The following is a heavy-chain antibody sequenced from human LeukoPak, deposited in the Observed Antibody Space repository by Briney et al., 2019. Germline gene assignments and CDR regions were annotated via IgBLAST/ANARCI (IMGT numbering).Heavy chain of an antibody. J-gene: IGHJ4*02. Sequence: MASETLSLTCTVSGGSISSYYWSWIRQPPGKGLEWIGYVYYSGSTNYNPSLKSRVTMSVDTSKNQFSLKLSSVTAADTAVYYCARGVYYGVVDYWGQGTLVTVSS. CDR3: ARGVYYGVVDY. CDR2: VYYSGST. CDR1: GGSISSYY. V-gene: IGHV4-59*01. D-gene: IGHD3-3*01.